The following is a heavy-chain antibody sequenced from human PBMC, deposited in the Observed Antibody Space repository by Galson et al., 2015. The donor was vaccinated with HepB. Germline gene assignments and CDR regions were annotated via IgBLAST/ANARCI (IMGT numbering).Heavy chain of an antibody. J-gene: IGHJ4*02. D-gene: IGHD3-22*01. CDR1: GSTFTSYA. CDR3: ARMSDYYDSSPIPFDY. CDR2: INAGNGNT. V-gene: IGHV1-3*01. Sequence: SVKVSCKASGSTFTSYAMHWVRQAPGQRLEWMGWINAGNGNTKYSQKFQGRVTITRDTSASTAYMELSSLRSEDTAVYYCARMSDYYDSSPIPFDYWGQGTLVTVSS.